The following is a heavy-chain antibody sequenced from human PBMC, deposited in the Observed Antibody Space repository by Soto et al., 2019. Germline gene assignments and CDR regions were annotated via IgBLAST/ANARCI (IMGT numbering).Heavy chain of an antibody. CDR3: ARYWSAGTLYGAFDI. CDR1: GGTFSDFT. V-gene: IGHV1-69*06. J-gene: IGHJ3*02. Sequence: QVQLVQAGSEVKKPGSSVKVSCKASGGTFSDFTLSWLRQAHGRGLEWMGGIIPMIGATNNAQKLKGRLTITADKSTGTVYMELKSLRSDDTAVYYCARYWSAGTLYGAFDIWGQGTEVTVSP. D-gene: IGHD2-15*01. CDR2: IIPMIGAT.